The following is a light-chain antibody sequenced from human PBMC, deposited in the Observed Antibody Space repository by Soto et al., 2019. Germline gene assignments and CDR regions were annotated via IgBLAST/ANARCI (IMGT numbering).Light chain of an antibody. Sequence: IVLTQSPGTLSLSPGERTTLSCRASQSISRYLAWYQQKPGQVPRLLIYGASNRATGVSARFSGSGSGTEFTLTISSLQSEDFAVYYCLQYHYWWTFGQGTKVDIK. J-gene: IGKJ1*01. CDR2: GAS. CDR1: QSISRY. CDR3: LQYHYWWT. V-gene: IGKV3-15*01.